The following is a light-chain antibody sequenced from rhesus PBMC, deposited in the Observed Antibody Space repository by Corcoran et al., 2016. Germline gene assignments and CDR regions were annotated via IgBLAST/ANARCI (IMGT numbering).Light chain of an antibody. CDR2: NAN. CDR3: QQGNSNPLT. Sequence: DIQMSQSPSSLFASVGDRVTITCRASQGISRDLNWYQQKPGKAPKLLTYNANSLASGVPSRYSGSGSGTDFTLTISSLQPEDFATYYCQQGNSNPLTFGGGTKVELK. J-gene: IGKJ4*01. V-gene: IGKV1-32*02. CDR1: QGISRD.